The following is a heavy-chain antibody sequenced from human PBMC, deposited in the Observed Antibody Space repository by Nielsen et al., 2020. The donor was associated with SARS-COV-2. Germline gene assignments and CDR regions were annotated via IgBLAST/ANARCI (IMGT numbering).Heavy chain of an antibody. CDR3: ARSYQLLYSSWFDP. D-gene: IGHD2-2*02. V-gene: IGHV3-30*04. J-gene: IGHJ5*02. CDR1: GFTFSSYA. Sequence: GESLKISCAASGFTFSSYAMHWVRQAPGKGLEWVAVISYDGSNKYYADSVKGRFTISRDNAKNSLYLQMNSLRAEDTAVYYCARSYQLLYSSWFDPWGQGTLVTVSS. CDR2: ISYDGSNK.